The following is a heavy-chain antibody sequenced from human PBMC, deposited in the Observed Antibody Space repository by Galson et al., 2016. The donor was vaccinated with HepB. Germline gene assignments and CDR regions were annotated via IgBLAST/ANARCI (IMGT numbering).Heavy chain of an antibody. CDR2: ISTGGTTI. CDR1: GFTFGLYS. CDR3: ARDPYCGGDCNSPRYFDL. J-gene: IGHJ2*01. D-gene: IGHD2-21*02. Sequence: SLRLSCAASGFTFGLYSMYWVRQAPGKGLDWVSYISTGGTTIYYADSVKGRFTISRDNAKNLLYLQMNSLRVEDTAVYYCARDPYCGGDCNSPRYFDLWGRGTLVTVSS. V-gene: IGHV3-48*04.